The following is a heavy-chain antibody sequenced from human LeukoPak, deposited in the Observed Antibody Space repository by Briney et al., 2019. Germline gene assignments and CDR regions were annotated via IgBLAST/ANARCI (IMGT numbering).Heavy chain of an antibody. J-gene: IGHJ4*02. CDR2: IYYSGTT. V-gene: IGHV4-39*01. CDR1: GGSISSSSHY. D-gene: IGHD3-3*01. Sequence: SETLSLTCPVAGGSISSSSHYWGWIRQPPGKGLEWIGRIYYSGTTAYNPSLKSRVTVSVDTSKYQFSLKLSSVTAADTAVYYGASGTSGYYRYFDYWGQGTLVTVSS. CDR3: ASGTSGYYRYFDY.